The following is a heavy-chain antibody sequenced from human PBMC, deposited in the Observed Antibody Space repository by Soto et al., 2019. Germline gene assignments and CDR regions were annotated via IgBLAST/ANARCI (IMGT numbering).Heavy chain of an antibody. J-gene: IGHJ4*03. CDR1: GFIFDDYA. CDR2: VRWDSRSI. D-gene: IGHD2-21*02. Sequence: EVQLVESGGGLVQPGRSLRLSCAASGFIFDDYAMHWVRQAPGKGLEWVSSVRWDSRSIAYAGSVQGRFTPSRDNATNTLSLQLNSRTTADAAFFYCARSTALTALPVFDLWGQGTIVTVSS. CDR3: ARSTALTALPVFDL. V-gene: IGHV3-9*01.